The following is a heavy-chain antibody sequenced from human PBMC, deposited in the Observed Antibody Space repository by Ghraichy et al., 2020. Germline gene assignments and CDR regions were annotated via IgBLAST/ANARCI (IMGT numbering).Heavy chain of an antibody. J-gene: IGHJ3*02. CDR1: GFTFSSYS. CDR2: ISSSSSTI. CDR3: AREEYSSSSGAFDI. V-gene: IGHV3-48*01. D-gene: IGHD6-6*01. Sequence: GGSLRLSCAASGFTFSSYSMNWVRQAPGKGLEWVSYISSSSSTIYYADSVKGRFTISRDNAKNSLYLQMNSLRAEDTAVYYCAREEYSSSSGAFDIWGQGTMVTVSS.